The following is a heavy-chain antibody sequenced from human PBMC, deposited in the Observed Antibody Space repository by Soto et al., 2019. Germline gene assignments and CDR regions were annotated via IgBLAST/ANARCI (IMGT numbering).Heavy chain of an antibody. CDR1: GYTFTSYY. D-gene: IGHD2-2*02. J-gene: IGHJ6*02. CDR3: ARAVCSSTSCYSLGHYYYGMDV. CDR2: INPSGGST. Sequence: SVKVSCKASGYTFTSYYMHWVRQAPVQGLEWMGIINPSGGSTSYAQKFQGRVTMTRDTSTSTVYMELSSLRSEDTAVYYCARAVCSSTSCYSLGHYYYGMDVWGQGTTVTVSS. V-gene: IGHV1-46*01.